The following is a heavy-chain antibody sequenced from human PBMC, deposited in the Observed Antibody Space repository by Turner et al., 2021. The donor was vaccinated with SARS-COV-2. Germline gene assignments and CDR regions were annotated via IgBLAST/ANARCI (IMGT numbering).Heavy chain of an antibody. CDR2: IYSGGST. CDR1: GFTVGRNY. V-gene: IGHV3-66*01. D-gene: IGHD3-10*01. CDR3: AREVSGSSNTGVYFDY. J-gene: IGHJ4*02. Sequence: EVPLVESGGGLVQPGGSLIPSCPAPGFTVGRNYMNWVRQAPGKGLEWVSIIYSGGSTFYADSVKGRFTISRDNSKNTLDLQMNSLRAEDTAVYYCAREVSGSSNTGVYFDYWGQGTLVTVSS.